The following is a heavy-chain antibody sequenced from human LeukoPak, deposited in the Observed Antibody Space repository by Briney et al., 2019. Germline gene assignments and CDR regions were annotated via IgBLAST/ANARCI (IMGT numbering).Heavy chain of an antibody. V-gene: IGHV1-24*01. CDR1: GYTLTELS. J-gene: IGHJ4*02. CDR2: FDPEDGET. Sequence: ASVKVSCKVSGYTLTELSMHWVRQAPGKGLEWMGGFDPEDGETIYAQKFQGRVTMTRNTSISTAYMELSSLRSEDTAVYYCARWVGPYYGSGSPLGYWGQGTLVTVSS. CDR3: ARWVGPYYGSGSPLGY. D-gene: IGHD3-10*01.